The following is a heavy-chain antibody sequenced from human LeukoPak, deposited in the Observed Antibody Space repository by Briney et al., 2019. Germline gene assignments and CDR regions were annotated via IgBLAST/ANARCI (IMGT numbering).Heavy chain of an antibody. J-gene: IGHJ4*02. D-gene: IGHD2-21*02. V-gene: IGHV3-23*01. CDR1: GFTFSIFA. CDR3: AKSVAVTAPYYFDY. CDR2: ISDSGDST. Sequence: GGSLRLSCAASGFTFSIFAMSWVRQAPGKGLEWVSAISDSGDSTYYADSVKGRFTISRDKSKNTLYLQMIRLRAEDTAIYFCAKSVAVTAPYYFDYWGQGTLVTVSS.